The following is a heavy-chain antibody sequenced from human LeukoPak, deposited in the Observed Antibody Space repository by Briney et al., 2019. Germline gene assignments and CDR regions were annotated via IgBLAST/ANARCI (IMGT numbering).Heavy chain of an antibody. V-gene: IGHV4-39*07. CDR3: ARVATYHYDSSGYSDY. J-gene: IGHJ4*02. CDR2: IYYSGST. CDR1: GGSISSSSYY. D-gene: IGHD3-22*01. Sequence: SETLSLTCTVSGGSISSSSYYWGWIRQPPGKGLEWIGSIYYSGSTYYNPSLKSRVTISVDTSKNQLSLKLSSVTAADTAVYYCARVATYHYDSSGYSDYWGQGTLVTVSS.